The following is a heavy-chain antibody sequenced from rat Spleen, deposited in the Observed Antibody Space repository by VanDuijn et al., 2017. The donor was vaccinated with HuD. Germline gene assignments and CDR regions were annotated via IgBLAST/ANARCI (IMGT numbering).Heavy chain of an antibody. V-gene: IGHV5-31*01. Sequence: EVQLVESGGGLVQPGRSLKLSCVASGFTFNNYWMTWIRQAPGKGLEWVASITNTGSSTYYGDSVKGRFTISRDNAKSTLYLQMNSLRSEDTATYYCARYNNYFDYWGQGVMVTVSS. J-gene: IGHJ2*01. CDR1: GFTFNNYW. CDR3: ARYNNYFDY. D-gene: IGHD1-10*01. CDR2: ITNTGSST.